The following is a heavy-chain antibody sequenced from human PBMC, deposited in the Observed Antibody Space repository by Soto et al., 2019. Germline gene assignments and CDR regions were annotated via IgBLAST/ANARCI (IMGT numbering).Heavy chain of an antibody. D-gene: IGHD4-4*01. CDR1: GFTFSGYW. CDR2: IKHDGSVQ. V-gene: IGHV3-7*03. Sequence: QPGGSLRLSCEASGFTFSGYWMSWVRQAPGKGLEWVADIKHDGSVQYYVDSVKGRLTISRDNAKKQLYLQMNGLRAEDTALYYCARAKYSNAWYSFDLWGQGTLVTVSS. CDR3: ARAKYSNAWYSFDL. J-gene: IGHJ4*02.